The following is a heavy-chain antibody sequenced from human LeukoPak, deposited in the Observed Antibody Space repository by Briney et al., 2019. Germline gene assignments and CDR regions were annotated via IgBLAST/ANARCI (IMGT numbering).Heavy chain of an antibody. J-gene: IGHJ3*02. D-gene: IGHD3-10*01. CDR3: ARDWADTMVRGEGRHAFDI. V-gene: IGHV1-69*13. CDR2: IIPIFGTA. CDR1: GYTFTSYD. Sequence: ASVKVSCKASGYTFTSYDISWVRQAPGQGLEWMGGIIPIFGTANYAQKFQGRVTITADESTSTAYMELSSLRSEDTAVYYCARDWADTMVRGEGRHAFDIWGQGTMVTVSS.